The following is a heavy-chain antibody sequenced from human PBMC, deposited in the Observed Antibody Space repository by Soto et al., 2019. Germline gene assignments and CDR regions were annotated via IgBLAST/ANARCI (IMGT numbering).Heavy chain of an antibody. CDR1: GVSLSTSGMG. Sequence: SGPTLVNPTQTLTLTCTFSGVSLSTSGMGVAWIRQPPGKALEWLALVYWDDDKRYSPSLKSRLTITKDTSKNQVVLTMTYMDPVDTATYVGAHMMEGAFFDLWGQATLVTVYS. CDR2: VYWDDDK. V-gene: IGHV2-5*02. J-gene: IGHJ4*02. D-gene: IGHD1-1*01. CDR3: AHMMEGAFFDL.